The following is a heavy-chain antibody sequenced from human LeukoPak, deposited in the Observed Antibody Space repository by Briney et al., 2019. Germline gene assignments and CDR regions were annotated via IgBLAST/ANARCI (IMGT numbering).Heavy chain of an antibody. CDR3: ARDYSSSWYPHRRYFDY. D-gene: IGHD6-13*01. Sequence: SETLSLTCAVYGGSFSGYYWSWIRQTPGKGLEWIGEINHSGSTSYNPSLKSRVTISVDKSKNQFSLKLSSVTAADTAVYYCARDYSSSWYPHRRYFDYWGQGTLVTVSS. CDR2: INHSGST. CDR1: GGSFSGYY. J-gene: IGHJ4*02. V-gene: IGHV4-34*01.